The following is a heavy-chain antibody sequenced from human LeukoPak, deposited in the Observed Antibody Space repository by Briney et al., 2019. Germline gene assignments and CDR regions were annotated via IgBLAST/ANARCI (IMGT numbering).Heavy chain of an antibody. CDR2: ISSSSSYI. V-gene: IGHV3-21*01. J-gene: IGHJ4*02. CDR3: ARDRLGSSWVHDY. D-gene: IGHD6-13*01. Sequence: GSLRLSCAASGFTFSSYSMNWVRQAPGKGLEWVSSISSSSSYIYYADSVKGRFTISRDNAKNSLYLQMNSLRAEDTAVYYCARDRLGSSWVHDYWGQGTLVTVSS. CDR1: GFTFSSYS.